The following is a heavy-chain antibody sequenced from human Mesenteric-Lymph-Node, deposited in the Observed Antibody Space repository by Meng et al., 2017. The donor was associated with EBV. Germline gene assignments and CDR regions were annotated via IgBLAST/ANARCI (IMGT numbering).Heavy chain of an antibody. D-gene: IGHD3-22*01. CDR1: VGANGMITG. J-gene: IGHJ4*02. Sequence: RLEGWAQWRCESAGTWSLYLVASVGANGMITGWGWAPRPPGGGLGWVGKIYHNGITTYTPSLKSRVPISLDKSKNQFILKLGSGTAADTAVYYCARDRGGGYDRGYYFDYWGQGTLVTVFS. CDR3: ARDRGGGYDRGYYFDY. CDR2: IYHNGIT. V-gene: IGHV4-4*02.